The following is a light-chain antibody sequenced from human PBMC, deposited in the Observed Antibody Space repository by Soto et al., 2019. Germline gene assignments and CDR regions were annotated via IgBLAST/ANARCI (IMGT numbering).Light chain of an antibody. Sequence: QSVLTQPPSVSEAPGQRDTISCTGSTSNIGAGYEAHWYQQVPGTAPKLLIYENNNRPSGVPDRVSGSKSGTSASLAITGLQAEDEAEYYCQSDDSSLSGYVFGTGTKVTVL. V-gene: IGLV1-40*01. J-gene: IGLJ1*01. CDR1: TSNIGAGYE. CDR2: ENN. CDR3: QSDDSSLSGYV.